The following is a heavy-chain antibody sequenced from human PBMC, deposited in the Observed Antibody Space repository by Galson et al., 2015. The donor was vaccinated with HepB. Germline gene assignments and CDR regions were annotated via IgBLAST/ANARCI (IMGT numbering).Heavy chain of an antibody. V-gene: IGHV1-18*04. CDR3: AREGLRYFDWLLEDGPHLFDY. CDR2: ISAYNGNT. D-gene: IGHD3-9*01. J-gene: IGHJ4*02. Sequence: QSGAEVKKPGASVKVSCKASGYTFTSYGISWVRQAPGQGLEWMGWISAYNGNTNYAQKLQGRVTMTTDTSTSTAYMELRGLRSDDTAVYYCAREGLRYFDWLLEDGPHLFDYWGQGTLVTVSS. CDR1: GYTFTSYG.